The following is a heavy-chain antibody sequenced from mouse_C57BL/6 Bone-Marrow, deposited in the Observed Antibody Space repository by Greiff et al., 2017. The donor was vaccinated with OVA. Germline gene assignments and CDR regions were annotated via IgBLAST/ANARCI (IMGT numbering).Heavy chain of an antibody. V-gene: IGHV1-80*01. Sequence: LVESGAELVKPGASVKISCKASGYAFSSYWMNWVKQRPGKGLEWIGQIYPGDGDTNYNGKFKGKATLTADKSSSTAYMQLSSLTSEDSAVYFCAREGVYDGYPFAYWGQGTLVTVSA. J-gene: IGHJ3*01. CDR1: GYAFSSYW. CDR3: AREGVYDGYPFAY. D-gene: IGHD2-3*01. CDR2: IYPGDGDT.